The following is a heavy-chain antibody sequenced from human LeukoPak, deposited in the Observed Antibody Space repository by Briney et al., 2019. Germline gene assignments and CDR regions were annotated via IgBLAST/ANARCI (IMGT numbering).Heavy chain of an antibody. CDR3: AREPPGYYDSTYGMDV. J-gene: IGHJ6*02. V-gene: IGHV3-30*04. CDR2: ISYDGSNK. D-gene: IGHD3-22*01. Sequence: GRSLRLSCAASGFNFSSYAMHWVRQAPGKGLEWVAVISYDGSNKYHADSVKGRFTNSRDNSKNTLYLQMNSLRAEDTAVYYCAREPPGYYDSTYGMDVWGQGTTVTVSS. CDR1: GFNFSSYA.